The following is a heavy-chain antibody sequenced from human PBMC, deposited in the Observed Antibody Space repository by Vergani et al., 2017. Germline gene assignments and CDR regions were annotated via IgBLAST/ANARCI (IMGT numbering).Heavy chain of an antibody. CDR3: ARVHNGGYMDV. CDR1: GFTFSSYS. J-gene: IGHJ6*03. Sequence: EVQLVESGGNLVQPGGSLRLSCAASGFTFSSYSMNWVRQAPGKGLEWVSYISPSSTTIYYADAVKGRFTISRDNVKNSRYLQMNSLIAEDTAVYYCARVHNGGYMDVWVKGTTVTVSS. CDR2: ISPSSTTI. D-gene: IGHD1-1*01. V-gene: IGHV3-48*01.